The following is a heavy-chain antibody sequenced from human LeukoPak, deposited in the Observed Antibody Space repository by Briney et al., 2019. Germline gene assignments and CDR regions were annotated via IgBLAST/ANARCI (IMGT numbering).Heavy chain of an antibody. CDR3: AKGSTGGKVDWFDP. J-gene: IGHJ5*02. Sequence: GESLRLSCAASGFPFSAYSMVWVRQAPGKGLQWVSSSTALGGTYYSASVRGRFTASRDDSESTLYLHMSGLRAEDTAIYFCAKGSTGGKVDWFDPWGQGTLVTVSS. D-gene: IGHD2-15*01. V-gene: IGHV3-23*01. CDR2: STALGGT. CDR1: GFPFSAYS.